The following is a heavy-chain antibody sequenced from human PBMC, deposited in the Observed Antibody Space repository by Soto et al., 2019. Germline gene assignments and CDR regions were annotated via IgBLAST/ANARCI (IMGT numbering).Heavy chain of an antibody. J-gene: IGHJ6*03. CDR1: GFTFSSYW. V-gene: IGHV3-74*01. CDR2: INSDGSST. D-gene: IGHD4-17*01. Sequence: GGSLRLSCAASGFTFSSYWMHWVRQAPGKGLVWVSRINSDGSSTSYADSVKGRFTISRDNAKNTLYLQMNSLRAEDTAVYYCARDRNYGDYPLDNYMDVWGKGTTVTVS. CDR3: ARDRNYGDYPLDNYMDV.